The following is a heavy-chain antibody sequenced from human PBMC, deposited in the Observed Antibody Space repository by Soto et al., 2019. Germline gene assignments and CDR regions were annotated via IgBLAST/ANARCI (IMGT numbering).Heavy chain of an antibody. D-gene: IGHD6-19*01. J-gene: IGHJ5*02. Sequence: QVQLVESGGGVVQPGTSLLLSCAASGFTFSSYAMHCVRQEPGKSLELVAVISYDGSNKYYADSVKGRFTISRDNSKNTLYLRMNSLRAEDTAVYYCARDSSGSAAYWFDTWCKGSLVMVSS. V-gene: IGHV3-30*01. CDR2: ISYDGSNK. CDR1: GFTFSSYA. CDR3: ARDSSGSAAYWFDT.